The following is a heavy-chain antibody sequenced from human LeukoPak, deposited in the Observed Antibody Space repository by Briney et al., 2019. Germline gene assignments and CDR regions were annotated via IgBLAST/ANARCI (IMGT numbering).Heavy chain of an antibody. Sequence: PGGSLRLSCAASGFTLSSNWMRWVRQAPGKGLVWVSRINGDGSTTSYAGSVKGRFTISRDNAKNTLYLQMNSLRAEDTAVYYCARETSGRGMDVWGQGTTVTVSS. D-gene: IGHD6-19*01. V-gene: IGHV3-74*01. CDR2: INGDGSTT. CDR3: ARETSGRGMDV. J-gene: IGHJ6*02. CDR1: GFTLSSNW.